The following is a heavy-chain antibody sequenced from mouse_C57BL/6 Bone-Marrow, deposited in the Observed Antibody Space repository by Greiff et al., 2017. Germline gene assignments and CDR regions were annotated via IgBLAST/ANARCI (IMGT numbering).Heavy chain of an antibody. CDR3: ARPQIYYDYSWFAY. V-gene: IGHV1-50*01. J-gene: IGHJ3*01. CDR1: GYTFTSYW. Sequence: QVQLQQPGAELVKPGASVKLSCKASGYTFTSYWMQWVKQRPGQGLEWIGEIDPSDSYPNYNQKFKGKATLTVDTSSCTAYMQLSSLTSEDSAVYYCARPQIYYDYSWFAYWGQGTLVTVSA. CDR2: IDPSDSYP. D-gene: IGHD2-4*01.